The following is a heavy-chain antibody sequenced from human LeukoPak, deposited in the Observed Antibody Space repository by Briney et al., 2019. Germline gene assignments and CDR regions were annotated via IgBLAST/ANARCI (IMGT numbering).Heavy chain of an antibody. CDR1: GGPISSYY. V-gene: IGHV4-59*01. Sequence: SETLSLTCTVSGGPISSYYWSWIRQPPGKGLEWIGYIYYSGSTNYNPSLKSRVTISVDPSKNQFSLKLSSVTAADTAVYYCARGHLDILTGYYSEYYFDYWGQGTLVTVSS. D-gene: IGHD3-9*01. J-gene: IGHJ4*02. CDR2: IYYSGST. CDR3: ARGHLDILTGYYSEYYFDY.